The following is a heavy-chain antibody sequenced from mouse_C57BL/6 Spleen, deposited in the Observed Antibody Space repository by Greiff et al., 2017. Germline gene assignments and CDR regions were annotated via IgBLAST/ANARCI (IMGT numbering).Heavy chain of an antibody. J-gene: IGHJ3*01. D-gene: IGHD1-1*01. CDR1: GYAFSSSW. V-gene: IGHV1-82*01. CDR3: AREDYYYGSSSFAY. Sequence: LVESGPELVKPGASVKISCKASGYAFSSSWMNWVKQRPGKGLEWIGRIYPGDGDTNYNGKFKGKATLTADKSSSTAYMQLSSLTSEDSAVYFCAREDYYYGSSSFAYWGQGTLVTVSA. CDR2: IYPGDGDT.